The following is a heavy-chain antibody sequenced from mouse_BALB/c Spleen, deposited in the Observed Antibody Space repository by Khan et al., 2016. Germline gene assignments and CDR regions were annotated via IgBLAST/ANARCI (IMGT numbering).Heavy chain of an antibody. CDR2: IDPANGNT. Sequence: VQLQQSGAELVKPGASVKLSCTASGFNTKDTYMHWVKQRPEQGLEWIGRIDPANGNTKYDPKFQGKATITADTSSNTAYLQLSSLTSEDTAVYYCVRSPYDYDVGFAYWGQGTLVTVSA. D-gene: IGHD2-4*01. CDR1: GFNTKDTY. J-gene: IGHJ3*01. CDR3: VRSPYDYDVGFAY. V-gene: IGHV14-3*02.